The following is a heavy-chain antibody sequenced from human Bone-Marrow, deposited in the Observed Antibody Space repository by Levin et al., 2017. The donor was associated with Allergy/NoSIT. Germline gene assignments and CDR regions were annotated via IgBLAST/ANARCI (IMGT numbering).Heavy chain of an antibody. Sequence: KAGGSLRLSCTVSGASISTNNYYWGWFRQPPGQGLEWIGSIYYSDSTYYTPSLKSRVTISVDTSKNQFSLKVRSVTAADTAVYYCGRHAALHDYGEKKSRGAMDVWGQGTTVTVSS. CDR3: GRHAALHDYGEKKSRGAMDV. CDR1: GASISTNNYY. V-gene: IGHV4-39*01. J-gene: IGHJ6*02. CDR2: IYYSDST. D-gene: IGHD4-17*01.